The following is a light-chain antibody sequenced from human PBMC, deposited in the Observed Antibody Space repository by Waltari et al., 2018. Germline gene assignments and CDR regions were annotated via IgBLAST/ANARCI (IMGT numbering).Light chain of an antibody. Sequence: QSALTQPASVSGSPGQSITISCTGTSRDVGSYNLVSWYQQNPGKAPKLMIYEVSRRPSEVSNRFSGSKSGNTASLTISGLQAEDEADYYCCSYAGSSTFYVFGTGTKVTVL. CDR2: EVS. V-gene: IGLV2-23*02. CDR1: SRDVGSYNL. J-gene: IGLJ1*01. CDR3: CSYAGSSTFYV.